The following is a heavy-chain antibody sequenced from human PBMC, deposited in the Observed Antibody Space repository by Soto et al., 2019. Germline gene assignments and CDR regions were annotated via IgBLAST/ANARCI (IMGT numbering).Heavy chain of an antibody. V-gene: IGHV1-69*12. Sequence: QVQLVQSGAEVKEPGSSVNVSCKTSGATFGNTAVTWVRQAPGQGLEWIGGIVPLFGTANYAQKFRGRVTSTAEESTSTAYMELSSLRTDDTAVYYCARDGDPGYSFWSGPLGGGRFDPWGQGTLVTVSS. J-gene: IGHJ5*02. CDR3: ARDGDPGYSFWSGPLGGGRFDP. D-gene: IGHD3-3*01. CDR2: IVPLFGTA. CDR1: GATFGNTA.